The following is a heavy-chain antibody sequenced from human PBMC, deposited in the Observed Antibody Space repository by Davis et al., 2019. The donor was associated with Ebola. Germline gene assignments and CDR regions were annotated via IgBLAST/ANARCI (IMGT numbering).Heavy chain of an antibody. Sequence: GESLKISCQASGYSFTSYWIGWVRQMPGKGLEWMGLIYPGDSDTRYSPSFQGQVTISADKSINTAYLQWDSLKASDTAMYYCARPSSGYEASFDYWGQGTPVTVSS. CDR1: GYSFTSYW. CDR3: ARPSSGYEASFDY. J-gene: IGHJ4*02. CDR2: IYPGDSDT. D-gene: IGHD3-22*01. V-gene: IGHV5-51*01.